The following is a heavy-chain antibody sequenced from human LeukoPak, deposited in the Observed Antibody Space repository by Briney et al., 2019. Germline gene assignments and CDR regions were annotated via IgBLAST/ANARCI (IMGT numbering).Heavy chain of an antibody. J-gene: IGHJ4*02. CDR3: ATVGSQQWLPHFDN. CDR2: FDPEDGET. Sequence: GASVKLSCKVSGYTLTELSMHWVRQAPGKGLEWMGGFDPEDGETIYAQKFQGRVTMTEDTTTDTAYMELSSLRCEDTAVYYCATVGSQQWLPHFDNWGQGTPGTVSS. V-gene: IGHV1-24*01. D-gene: IGHD6-19*01. CDR1: GYTLTELS.